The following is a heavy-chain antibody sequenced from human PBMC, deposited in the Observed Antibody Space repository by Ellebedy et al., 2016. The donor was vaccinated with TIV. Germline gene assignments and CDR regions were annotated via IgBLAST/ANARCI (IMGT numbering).Heavy chain of an antibody. CDR3: VRDKYTMNRFDP. CDR2: IKPDSSEI. J-gene: IGHJ5*02. Sequence: GESLKISCAASGFMLSSYWMNWVRQAPGKGLEWVANIKPDSSEINHADSVKGRFTISRDNAKNSLYLQMNNLRAEDTAVYYCVRDKYTMNRFDPWGQGTLVTVSS. V-gene: IGHV3-7*01. CDR1: GFMLSSYW. D-gene: IGHD3-10*01.